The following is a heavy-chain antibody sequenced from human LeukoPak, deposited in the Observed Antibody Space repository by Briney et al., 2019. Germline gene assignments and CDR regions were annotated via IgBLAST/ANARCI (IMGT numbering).Heavy chain of an antibody. Sequence: ASVKVSCKASGYTFTTYGISWVRQAPGQGPEWMGWISADNGNTKYAQKFQGRVTMTTDTYTSTAYMELRSLRSDDTAVYYCARLNGDDSSGYYFDYWGHGTLVTVSS. CDR3: ARLNGDDSSGYYFDY. D-gene: IGHD3-22*01. CDR1: GYTFTTYG. CDR2: ISADNGNT. J-gene: IGHJ4*01. V-gene: IGHV1-18*01.